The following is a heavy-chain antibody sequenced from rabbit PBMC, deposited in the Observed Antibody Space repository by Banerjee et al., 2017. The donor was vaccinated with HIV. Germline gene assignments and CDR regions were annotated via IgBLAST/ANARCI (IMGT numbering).Heavy chain of an antibody. CDR2: IDSAGVST. Sequence: QEQLVESGGGLVQPEGSLTLTCKASGFDFSSNAMCWVRQAPGKGLEWIASIDSAGVSTYYASWAKGRFTISKTSSTTVTLQMTSLTAADTATYFCAREVAGSEPFNLWGPGTLVTDS. J-gene: IGHJ4*01. CDR3: AREVAGSEPFNL. D-gene: IGHD4-2*01. V-gene: IGHV1S45*01. CDR1: GFDFSSNA.